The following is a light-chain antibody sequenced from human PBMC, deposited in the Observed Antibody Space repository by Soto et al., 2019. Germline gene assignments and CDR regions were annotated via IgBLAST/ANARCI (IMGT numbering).Light chain of an antibody. J-gene: IGKJ1*01. CDR3: QQYGSSPTWT. CDR2: GAS. CDR1: QSVDSY. Sequence: EIVLTQSPASLSLSPGERATLSCRASQSVDSYLVWYQQKPGQAPRLLIFGASNRATGIPARFSGSGSGTDFTLTINRLEPEDSAVYYCQQYGSSPTWTFGQGTKVDIK. V-gene: IGKV3-20*01.